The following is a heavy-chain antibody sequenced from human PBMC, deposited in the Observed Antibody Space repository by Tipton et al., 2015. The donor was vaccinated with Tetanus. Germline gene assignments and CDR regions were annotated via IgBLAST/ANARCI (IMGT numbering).Heavy chain of an antibody. V-gene: IGHV3-48*01. J-gene: IGHJ4*02. CDR2: ISGSGGHI. D-gene: IGHD2-2*01. CDR1: GFTFSDYS. CDR3: ARDSTYLFDY. Sequence: GSLRLSCVGSGFTFSDYSINWVRQAPGRGLEWVTFISGSGGHIYYADSVKGRFTVSRDNAKNSVYLQMNSLRAEDTAVYYCARDSTYLFDYWGQGTLVTVSS.